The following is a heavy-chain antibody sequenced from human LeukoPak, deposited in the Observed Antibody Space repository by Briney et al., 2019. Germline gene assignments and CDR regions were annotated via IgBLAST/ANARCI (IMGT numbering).Heavy chain of an antibody. D-gene: IGHD2-8*02. CDR1: GFTFSSYA. Sequence: GSLRLSGAASGFTFSSYAMSWVRQVPGKGLEWVSTILGGGDRTYYTDSVKGRFTISRDNSKNTLYLQMNSLRAEDTAVYYCAKGGRRPLVDAFDIWGQGTVVTVSS. CDR2: ILGGGDRT. J-gene: IGHJ3*02. V-gene: IGHV3-23*01. CDR3: AKGGRRPLVDAFDI.